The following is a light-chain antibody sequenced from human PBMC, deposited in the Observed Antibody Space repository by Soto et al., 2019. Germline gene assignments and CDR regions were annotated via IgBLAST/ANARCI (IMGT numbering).Light chain of an antibody. CDR3: QQYHSYPYT. J-gene: IGKJ2*01. CDR2: KAS. Sequence: DIQMTQSPSTLSASVGDRVTITCRASQSISSWVAWYQQKPGKAPKLLIYKASSLESGVPSRFSGSGSGTEFTLTIRSLQPDDFATYYCQQYHSYPYTFGQGTKLEIK. CDR1: QSISSW. V-gene: IGKV1-5*03.